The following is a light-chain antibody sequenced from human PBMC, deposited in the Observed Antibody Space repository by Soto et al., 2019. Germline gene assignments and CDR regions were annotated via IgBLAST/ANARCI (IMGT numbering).Light chain of an antibody. V-gene: IGLV1-44*01. CDR1: SSNIGANT. J-gene: IGLJ2*01. Sequence: QSVLTQSPSASGTPGQRVTISCSGSSSNIGANTVNWYQQLPGTAPKLIIYEALKRPTGVSNRFSGSKSGNTASLTISRLLPEDEADYYCCSYAGRSPVVFGGGTKLTVL. CDR2: EAL. CDR3: CSYAGRSPVV.